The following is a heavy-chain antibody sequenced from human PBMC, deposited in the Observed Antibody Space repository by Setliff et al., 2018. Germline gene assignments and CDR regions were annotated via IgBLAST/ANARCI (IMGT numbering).Heavy chain of an antibody. Sequence: SVKVSCKASGGTFSRSAISWVRQAPGQGLEWMGGIIPIFGTPTYAQKFQGRVAIIADESTSTTYMELSSLRSEDTAVYYCARGPQKFYSDTSGYYYDALYYYYMDVWGKGTTVTVSS. V-gene: IGHV1-69*13. D-gene: IGHD3-22*01. J-gene: IGHJ6*03. CDR3: ARGPQKFYSDTSGYYYDALYYYYMDV. CDR2: IIPIFGTP. CDR1: GGTFSRSA.